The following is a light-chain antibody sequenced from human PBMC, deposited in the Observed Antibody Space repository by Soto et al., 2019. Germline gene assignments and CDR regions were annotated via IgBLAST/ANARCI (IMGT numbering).Light chain of an antibody. CDR1: QSVSSSD. Sequence: EIVLTQSPGTLSLSPGERAALSCRASQSVSSSDLAWYQQKPGQAPRLLIYGASSRATGIPDRFSGSGSGTDLNLTISRLEPEDYAVYYCQHYRNSPQGLAFGGGTKVEIK. J-gene: IGKJ4*01. CDR2: GAS. CDR3: QHYRNSPQGLA. V-gene: IGKV3-20*01.